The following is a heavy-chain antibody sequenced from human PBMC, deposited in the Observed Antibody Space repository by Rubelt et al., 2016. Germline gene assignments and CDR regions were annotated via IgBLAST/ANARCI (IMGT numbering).Heavy chain of an antibody. CDR2: IRYDGSNK. CDR1: GFTFSSYW. CDR3: AKPARLDYGINAEYFQH. Sequence: CAASGFTFSSYWMHWVRQAPGKGLEWVAFIRYDGSNKYYADSVKGRFTISRDNSKNTLYLQMNSLRAEDTAVYYCAKPARLDYGINAEYFQHWGQGTLVTVSS. J-gene: IGHJ1*01. D-gene: IGHD4-17*01. V-gene: IGHV3-30*02.